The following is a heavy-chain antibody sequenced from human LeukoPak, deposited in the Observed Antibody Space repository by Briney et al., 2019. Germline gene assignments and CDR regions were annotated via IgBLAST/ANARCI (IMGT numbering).Heavy chain of an antibody. CDR2: INHSGST. V-gene: IGHV4-34*01. J-gene: IGHJ6*04. D-gene: IGHD6-25*01. CDR1: GFTFSDYY. Sequence: GSLRLSCAASGFTFSDYYMSWIRQPPGKGLEWIGEINHSGSTNYNPSLKSRVTISVDTSKNQFSLKLSSVTAADTAVYYCARDGTPIYSSGWVYMDVWGKGTTVTISS. CDR3: ARDGTPIYSSGWVYMDV.